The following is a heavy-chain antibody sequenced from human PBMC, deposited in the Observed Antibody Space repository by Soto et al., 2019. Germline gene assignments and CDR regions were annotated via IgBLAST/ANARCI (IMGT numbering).Heavy chain of an antibody. Sequence: SETLSLTCTVSGGSITSYYWSWIRQPPGKGLDWIGYVYYSGSSNYNPSLKSRVTISVDTSKNQFSLKLSSVTAADTAVYYCARVHMGSSHFDYWGQGTLVTVSS. D-gene: IGHD3-10*01. V-gene: IGHV4-59*01. J-gene: IGHJ4*02. CDR1: GGSITSYY. CDR3: ARVHMGSSHFDY. CDR2: VYYSGSS.